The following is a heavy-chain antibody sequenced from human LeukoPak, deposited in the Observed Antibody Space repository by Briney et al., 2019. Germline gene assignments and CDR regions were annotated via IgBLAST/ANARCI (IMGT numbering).Heavy chain of an antibody. Sequence: SETLSLTCTVSGGSISSYYWSWIRQPAGKGLEWIGRIYTSGSTNYNPSLKSRVTMSVDTSKNQFSLKLSSVTAADTAVYYCARDRVLKDIVVVPAAYYYYGMDVWAKGPRSPSP. D-gene: IGHD2-2*01. CDR1: GGSISSYY. V-gene: IGHV4-4*07. CDR3: ARDRVLKDIVVVPAAYYYYGMDV. CDR2: IYTSGST. J-gene: IGHJ6*02.